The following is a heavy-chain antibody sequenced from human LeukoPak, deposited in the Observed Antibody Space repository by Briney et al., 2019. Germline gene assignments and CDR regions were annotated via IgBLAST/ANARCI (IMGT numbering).Heavy chain of an antibody. CDR1: GGSFSGYY. Sequence: SETLSLTCAVYGGSFSGYYWSWIRQPPGKGLEWIGEINHSGSTNYNPSLKSRVTISVDTSKNQFSLKLSSVTAADTAVYYCARGRLWFGEPNWFGPWGQGTLVTVSS. D-gene: IGHD3-10*01. V-gene: IGHV4-34*01. J-gene: IGHJ5*02. CDR2: INHSGST. CDR3: ARGRLWFGEPNWFGP.